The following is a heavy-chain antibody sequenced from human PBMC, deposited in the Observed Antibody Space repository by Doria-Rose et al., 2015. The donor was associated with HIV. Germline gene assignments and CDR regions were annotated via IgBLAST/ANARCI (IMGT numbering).Heavy chain of an antibody. CDR3: ARGSSGYYQPNYFDY. Sequence: VRQAPGQGLEWMGRIIPILDIANYAQRFQGRVTITADTSTTTVYMELRSLRSDDTAVYYCARGSSGYYQPNYFDYWGQGTLVTVSS. J-gene: IGHJ4*02. CDR2: IIPILDIA. V-gene: IGHV1-69*02. D-gene: IGHD3-22*01.